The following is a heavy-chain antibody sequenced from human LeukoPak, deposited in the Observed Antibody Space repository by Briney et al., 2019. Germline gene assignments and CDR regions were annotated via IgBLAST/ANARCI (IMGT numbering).Heavy chain of an antibody. V-gene: IGHV3-74*01. D-gene: IGHD2-21*02. CDR2: LDTDGSDT. Sequence: GGSLRLSCAASGFTFSNYWMHWVRQAPGKGLVWVSRLDTDGSDTSYADSVKGRFTISRDNAKNSLYLQMNSLRAEDTAVYYCARDAYCGGDCYLPHFDYWGQGTLVTVSS. CDR1: GFTFSNYW. CDR3: ARDAYCGGDCYLPHFDY. J-gene: IGHJ4*02.